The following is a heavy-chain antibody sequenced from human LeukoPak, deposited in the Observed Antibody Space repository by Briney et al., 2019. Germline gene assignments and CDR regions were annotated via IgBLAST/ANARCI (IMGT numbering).Heavy chain of an antibody. Sequence: ASVKVSCKASGYTFTDYYFHWVRQAPGQGLEWMGFVNPKNGATNYAQKFQGRVTMTRDTSIGTAYMELSSLRSDDTAVYFCARLALSPTLDYWGQGTLVTVSS. CDR2: VNPKNGAT. V-gene: IGHV1-2*02. CDR1: GYTFTDYY. D-gene: IGHD5/OR15-5a*01. CDR3: ARLALSPTLDY. J-gene: IGHJ4*02.